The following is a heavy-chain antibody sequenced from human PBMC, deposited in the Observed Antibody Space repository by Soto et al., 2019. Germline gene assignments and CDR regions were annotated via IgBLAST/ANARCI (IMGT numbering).Heavy chain of an antibody. CDR3: AKDYGDWTGLYYYGMDV. Sequence: EGSLRLSCAASGFTFSSYGMHWVLQAPGKGLEWVAVIWYNGSDKKYADSVKGRFTISRDNSEKTLYLQMNSLRAEDTAVYYCAKDYGDWTGLYYYGMDVWGQGTTVTVSS. J-gene: IGHJ6*02. D-gene: IGHD4-17*01. V-gene: IGHV3-33*06. CDR1: GFTFSSYG. CDR2: IWYNGSDK.